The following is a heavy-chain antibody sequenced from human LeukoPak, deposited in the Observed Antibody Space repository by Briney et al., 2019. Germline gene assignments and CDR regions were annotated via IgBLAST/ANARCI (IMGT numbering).Heavy chain of an antibody. CDR2: IYSCGST. V-gene: IGHV3-66*01. CDR1: GFTFRSDG. J-gene: IGHJ4*02. Sequence: GGSLTLSCAASGFTFRSDGMSWVRQAPGKGLEWVSVIYSCGSTYYADSVKGRFTISRDNSKNTLHLQMNSLRAADTAVYYCAKIMALYCSGGSCNEIDYWGQGTLVTVSS. D-gene: IGHD2-15*01. CDR3: AKIMALYCSGGSCNEIDY.